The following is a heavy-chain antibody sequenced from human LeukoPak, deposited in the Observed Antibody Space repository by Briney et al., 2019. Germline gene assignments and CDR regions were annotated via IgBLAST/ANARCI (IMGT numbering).Heavy chain of an antibody. Sequence: PGGSLRLSCAASGFTFSTYSMNWVRQAPGKGLEWVSSITSSSKYIYYRDSVKGRFTISRDHAKNSLYLQMNSLRAEDTAVYYCARALRYNWNDLVAFDIWGQGTMVTVSS. D-gene: IGHD1-1*01. CDR1: GFTFSTYS. CDR3: ARALRYNWNDLVAFDI. V-gene: IGHV3-21*01. CDR2: ITSSSKYI. J-gene: IGHJ3*02.